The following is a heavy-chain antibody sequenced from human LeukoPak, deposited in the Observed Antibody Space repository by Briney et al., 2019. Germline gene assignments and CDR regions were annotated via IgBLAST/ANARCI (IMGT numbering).Heavy chain of an antibody. V-gene: IGHV3-21*01. CDR1: GFSFSSYS. J-gene: IGHJ4*02. D-gene: IGHD3-22*01. CDR2: ISSSSSYI. CDR3: AREGYYYDSSVDY. Sequence: GGSLRLSRAASGFSFSSYSMNWVRQAPGKGLEWVSSISSSSSYIYYADSVKGRFTISRDNAKNSLYLQMNSLRAEDTAVYYCAREGYYYDSSVDYWGQGTLVTVSS.